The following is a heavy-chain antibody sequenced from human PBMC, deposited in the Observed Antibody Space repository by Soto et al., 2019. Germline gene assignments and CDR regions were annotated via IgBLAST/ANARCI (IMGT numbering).Heavy chain of an antibody. CDR1: GFTFSSYA. CDR3: ARDLDLIPLDFNSWSYYGPTY. D-gene: IGHD1-26*01. V-gene: IGHV3-30-3*01. J-gene: IGHJ4*02. Sequence: QVQLVESGGGVVQPGRSLRLSCAASGFTFSSYAMHWVRQAPGKGLEWVAVISYDGRNKYYADSVKGRFTISRDNSKNTLYLQMNSLRAEDTAVYYCARDLDLIPLDFNSWSYYGPTYWGQGTLVTVSS. CDR2: ISYDGRNK.